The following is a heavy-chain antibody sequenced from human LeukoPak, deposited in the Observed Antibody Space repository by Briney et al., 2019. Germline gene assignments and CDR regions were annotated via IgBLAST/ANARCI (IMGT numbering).Heavy chain of an antibody. Sequence: ASVKVSCKASGYTFTSYDINWVRQATGQGLEWMGWMNPNSGNTGYAQKFQGRVTMTRNTSISTAYMELSSLRSEDTAVYYCAREFLEWLGPFDPWGQGTLVTSPQ. D-gene: IGHD3-3*01. CDR1: GYTFTSYD. V-gene: IGHV1-8*01. J-gene: IGHJ5*02. CDR3: AREFLEWLGPFDP. CDR2: MNPNSGNT.